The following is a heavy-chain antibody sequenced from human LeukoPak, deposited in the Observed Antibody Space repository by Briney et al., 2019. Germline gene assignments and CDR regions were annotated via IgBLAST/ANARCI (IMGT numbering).Heavy chain of an antibody. CDR2: IYPGDSDT. V-gene: IGHV5-51*01. D-gene: IGHD3-22*01. CDR3: ARRGDYYDSSGYFDY. Sequence: GESLKIFCKGSGYSFTSYWIGWVRQMPGKGLEWMGIIYPGDSDTRYSPSFQGQVTISADKSISTAYLQWSSLKASDTAMYYCARRGDYYDSSGYFDYWGQGTLVTVSS. J-gene: IGHJ4*02. CDR1: GYSFTSYW.